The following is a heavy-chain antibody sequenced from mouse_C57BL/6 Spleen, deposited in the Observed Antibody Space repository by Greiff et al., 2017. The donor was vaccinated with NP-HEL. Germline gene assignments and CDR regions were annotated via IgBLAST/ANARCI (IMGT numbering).Heavy chain of an antibody. J-gene: IGHJ3*01. Sequence: QVQLQQSGPGLVQPSQSLSITCTVSGFSLTSYGVHWVRQSPGKGLEWLGAIWSGGSTDYNAAFISRLSISKDNSKSQVFFKMNSLQADDTAIYYCARGIYYDYDGFAYWGQGTLVTVSA. CDR1: GFSLTSYG. CDR2: IWSGGST. D-gene: IGHD2-4*01. V-gene: IGHV2-2*01. CDR3: ARGIYYDYDGFAY.